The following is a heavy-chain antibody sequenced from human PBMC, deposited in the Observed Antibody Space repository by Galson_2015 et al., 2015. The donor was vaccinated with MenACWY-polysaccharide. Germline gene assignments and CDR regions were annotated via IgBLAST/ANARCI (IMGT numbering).Heavy chain of an antibody. CDR3: ARDVKIVAARYAFDI. D-gene: IGHD2-15*01. J-gene: IGHJ3*02. CDR2: ISGSSSTI. CDR1: GFTFSTYS. V-gene: IGHV3-48*02. Sequence: SLRLSCAASGFTFSTYSMTWVRQAPGKGLEWVSYISGSSSTIYYADSVKGRFTISRDNAKNSLYLQMDSLRDDDTAVYYCARDVKIVAARYAFDIWGQGTMVTVSS.